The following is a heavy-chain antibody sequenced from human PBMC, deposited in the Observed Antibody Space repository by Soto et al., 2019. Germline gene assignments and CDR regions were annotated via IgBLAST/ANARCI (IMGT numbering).Heavy chain of an antibody. Sequence: QVRLVQSGAEVKKPGASVKVSCKASGYTFNNYGISWVRQAPGQGLRWMGWIGPYNGNTDHAQNFQGRVTMTTDTSTNTAYMELRSLRSDDTALYYCARCYCSVGSCYTCWHFDLCGRGTLVTVSS. CDR1: GYTFNNYG. CDR3: ARCYCSVGSCYTCWHFDL. CDR2: IGPYNGNT. D-gene: IGHD2-15*01. J-gene: IGHJ2*01. V-gene: IGHV1-18*01.